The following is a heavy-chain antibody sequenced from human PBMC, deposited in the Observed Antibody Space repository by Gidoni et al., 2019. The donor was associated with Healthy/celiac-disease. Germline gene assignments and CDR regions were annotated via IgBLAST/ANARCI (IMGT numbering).Heavy chain of an antibody. J-gene: IGHJ4*02. Sequence: QVQLVESGGGVVQPGRSLRLSCAASGFTFSSYGMPWVRQAPGKGLEWVAVISYDGSNKYYADSVKGRFNISRDNSKNTLYLQMNSLRAEDTAVYYCAKDRGGEIQLWLLMDYWGQGTLVTVSS. CDR1: GFTFSSYG. V-gene: IGHV3-30*18. D-gene: IGHD5-18*01. CDR3: AKDRGGEIQLWLLMDY. CDR2: ISYDGSNK.